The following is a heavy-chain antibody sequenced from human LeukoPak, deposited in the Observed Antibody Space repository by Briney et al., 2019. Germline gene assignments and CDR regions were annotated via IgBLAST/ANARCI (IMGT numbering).Heavy chain of an antibody. V-gene: IGHV3-74*01. D-gene: IGHD3-10*01. Sequence: PGGSLRLSCAASGFTVSSFWMHWVRKAPGKGLVWVSRISSDGSNTYYADSVKGRFIISRDTAMNTLYLHMHSLREEDTADYYCTRGRGAYGWFDPWGQGTQVTVSS. CDR1: GFTVSSFW. CDR3: TRGRGAYGWFDP. J-gene: IGHJ5*02. CDR2: ISSDGSNT.